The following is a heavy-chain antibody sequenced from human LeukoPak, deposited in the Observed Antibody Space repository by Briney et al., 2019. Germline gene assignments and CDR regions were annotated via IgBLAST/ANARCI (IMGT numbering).Heavy chain of an antibody. J-gene: IGHJ4*02. CDR2: IYTSGST. CDR3: ARVNNYYDSSGYYYLDY. CDR1: GGSISSGSYY. Sequence: SQTLSLTCTVSGGSISSGSYYWRWIRQPAGTGLEWIGRIYTSGSTNYNPSLKSRVTISVDTSKNQFSLKLSSVTAADTAVYYCARVNNYYDSSGYYYLDYWGQGTLVTVSS. D-gene: IGHD3-22*01. V-gene: IGHV4-61*02.